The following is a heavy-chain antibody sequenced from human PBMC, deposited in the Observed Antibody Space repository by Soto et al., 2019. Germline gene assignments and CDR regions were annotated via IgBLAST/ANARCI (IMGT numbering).Heavy chain of an antibody. V-gene: IGHV1-69*13. D-gene: IGHD1-26*01. CDR3: ARDLATGGGSAGFDY. CDR2: IVPMNGAP. J-gene: IGHJ4*02. Sequence: SVKVSCQASGGMFYSSAINWVRQAPGQGLEWMGGIVPMNGAPKYAQGFQGRVTITADGSATTVYMDLSGLKSEDTAVYYCARDLATGGGSAGFDYWGQGTLVTVSS. CDR1: GGMFYSSA.